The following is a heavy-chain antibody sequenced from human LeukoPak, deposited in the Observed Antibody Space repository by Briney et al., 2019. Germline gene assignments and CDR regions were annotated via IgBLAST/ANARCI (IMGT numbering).Heavy chain of an antibody. CDR2: IRTKANSYAT. Sequence: GGSLRLFCAASGFTFSGSTIHGVRQASGRGLEWVGRIRTKANSYATAYAASVKGRFTISRADSKNTAYLQMNSLKTEDTAMYYCTRQRELTLGVYMDVWGKGTTVTVSS. CDR1: GFTFSGST. D-gene: IGHD1-26*01. J-gene: IGHJ6*03. V-gene: IGHV3-73*01. CDR3: TRQRELTLGVYMDV.